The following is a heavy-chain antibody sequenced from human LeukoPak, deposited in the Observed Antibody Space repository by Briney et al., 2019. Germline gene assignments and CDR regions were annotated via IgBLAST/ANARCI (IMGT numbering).Heavy chain of an antibody. CDR3: ARGVWFGELLHTNYYYYGMDV. V-gene: IGHV4-30-2*01. D-gene: IGHD3-10*01. Sequence: SSETLSLTCTVSGYAITSGGFSWNWIRQPPGKGLEWIGCIYDRGPAYYNPSLKSRFTISVDRPKNQFFLNVTSLTAADTAVYYCARGVWFGELLHTNYYYYGMDVWGQGTTVTVSS. CDR2: IYDRGPA. CDR1: GYAITSGGFS. J-gene: IGHJ6*02.